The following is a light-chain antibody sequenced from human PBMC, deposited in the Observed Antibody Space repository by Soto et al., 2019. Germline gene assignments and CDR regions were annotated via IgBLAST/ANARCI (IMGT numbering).Light chain of an antibody. Sequence: EIVLTQSPGTLSLSPGEGATLSCRASQSVTSSFLAWHQHKPGQAPRLLIYSASSRATGIPDRFSGSGSGTDFTLTISRLEPEDFAVYYCQQYSSSPYTFGQGTRLEIQ. CDR3: QQYSSSPYT. CDR1: QSVTSSF. CDR2: SAS. V-gene: IGKV3-20*01. J-gene: IGKJ5*01.